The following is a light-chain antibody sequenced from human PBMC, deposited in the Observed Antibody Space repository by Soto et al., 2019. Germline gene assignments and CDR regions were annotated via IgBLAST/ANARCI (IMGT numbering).Light chain of an antibody. V-gene: IGLV1-44*01. CDR1: SSNIGRNT. CDR2: SNV. Sequence: QSVLTQAPSASGTPGQGFTIFGSGGSSNIGRNTVSWYQQVPGTAPKVLIYSNVQRPSGVPDRFSGSKSGTSASLAIGGLQSEDEADYYCAAWDGSLNGWVFGGGTKLTVL. J-gene: IGLJ3*02. CDR3: AAWDGSLNGWV.